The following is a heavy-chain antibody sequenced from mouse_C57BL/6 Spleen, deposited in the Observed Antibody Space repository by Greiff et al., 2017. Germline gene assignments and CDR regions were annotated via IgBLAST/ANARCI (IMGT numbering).Heavy chain of an antibody. D-gene: IGHD1-1*01. J-gene: IGHJ4*01. CDR3: ARRWTVVEDYYAMDY. V-gene: IGHV1-59*01. Sequence: QVQLQQPGAELVRPGTSVKLSCKASGYTFTSYWMHWVKQRTGQGLEWIGVIDPSDSYTNYNQKFKGKATLTVDTSYSTAYMQLSSLTSEDSAVYYCARRWTVVEDYYAMDYWGQGTSVTVSS. CDR2: IDPSDSYT. CDR1: GYTFTSYW.